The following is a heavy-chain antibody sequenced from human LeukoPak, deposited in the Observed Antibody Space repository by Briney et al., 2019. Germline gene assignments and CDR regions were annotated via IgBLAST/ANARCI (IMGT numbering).Heavy chain of an antibody. D-gene: IGHD3/OR15-3a*01. CDR3: ARSRGLAFDY. CDR1: GFTFSSYA. Sequence: GGSLRLSCAASGFTFSSYAMHWVRQAPGKGLKWVAVISYDGSNKYYADSVKGRFTISRDNSKNTLYLQMNSLRAEDTAVYYCARSRGLAFDYWGQGTLVTVSS. V-gene: IGHV3-30*04. J-gene: IGHJ4*02. CDR2: ISYDGSNK.